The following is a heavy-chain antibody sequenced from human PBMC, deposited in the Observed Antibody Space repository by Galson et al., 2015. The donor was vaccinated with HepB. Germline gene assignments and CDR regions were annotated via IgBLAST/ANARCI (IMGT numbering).Heavy chain of an antibody. J-gene: IGHJ2*01. Sequence: QSGAEVKKPGESLKISCQGSGYSFTNYWIAWVRQMPGKGLEWMGIIYPGDSDTRYSPSFQGQVTISSDKSISTAYLQWSSLKASDTAMYYCARSLKDMATILSGWYFDLWGRGTLVTVSS. V-gene: IGHV5-51*03. CDR1: GYSFTNYW. D-gene: IGHD5-24*01. CDR2: IYPGDSDT. CDR3: ARSLKDMATILSGWYFDL.